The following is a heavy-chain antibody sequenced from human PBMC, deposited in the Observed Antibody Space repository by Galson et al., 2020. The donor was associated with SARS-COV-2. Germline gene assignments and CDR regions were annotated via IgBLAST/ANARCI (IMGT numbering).Heavy chain of an antibody. CDR3: AKDAGFLWELRGVY. J-gene: IGHJ4*02. D-gene: IGHD1-26*01. Sequence: GGSLRLSCAASGFTFSSYAMSWVRQAPGKGLEWVSAISGSGGSTYYADSVKGRFTISRDNSKNSLYLQMNSLRAGDTSVYYCAKDAGFLWELRGVYWGQGTLVTVSS. CDR2: ISGSGGST. V-gene: IGHV3-23*01. CDR1: GFTFSSYA.